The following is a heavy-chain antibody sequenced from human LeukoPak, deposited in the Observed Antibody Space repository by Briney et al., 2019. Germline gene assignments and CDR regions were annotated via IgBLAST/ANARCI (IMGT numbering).Heavy chain of an antibody. J-gene: IGHJ6*03. V-gene: IGHV3-23*01. Sequence: PGGSLRLSCAASGFTFSSYAMSWVRQAPGKGLEWLSIISGSGGNTHYAGSVKGRFTISRDNSKNTLNLQMNTLRAEDTAIYYCAKGLLTSGYYYGHYYYYMDVWGKGTTVTVSS. CDR1: GFTFSSYA. CDR2: ISGSGGNT. D-gene: IGHD3-22*01. CDR3: AKGLLTSGYYYGHYYYYMDV.